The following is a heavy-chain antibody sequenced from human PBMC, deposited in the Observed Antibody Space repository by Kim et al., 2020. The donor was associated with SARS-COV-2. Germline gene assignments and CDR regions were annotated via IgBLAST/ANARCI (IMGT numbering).Heavy chain of an antibody. Sequence: GGSLRLSCAASGFTFGDYGMSWVRQAPGKGLEWVSCISWNGSSTYYADSVKGRFTISRDNAKNSLYLQMNSLRAEDTALYYCAREMSFDLYGDYSPDWFDPWGQGTLVTVSS. V-gene: IGHV3-20*04. J-gene: IGHJ5*02. D-gene: IGHD4-17*01. CDR3: AREMSFDLYGDYSPDWFDP. CDR1: GFTFGDYG. CDR2: ISWNGSST.